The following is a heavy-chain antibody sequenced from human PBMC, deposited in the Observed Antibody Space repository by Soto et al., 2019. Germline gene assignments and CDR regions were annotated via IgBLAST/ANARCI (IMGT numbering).Heavy chain of an antibody. J-gene: IGHJ6*02. CDR3: ARSGIAAAGTYYYGMDV. D-gene: IGHD6-13*01. Sequence: ASVKVSCKASGYTFTSYGISWVRQAPGQGLEWMGWISAYNGNTNYAQKLQGRVTMTTDTSTSTAYMELSSLRSEDTAVYYCARSGIAAAGTYYYGMDVWGQGTTVTVSS. CDR1: GYTFTSYG. CDR2: ISAYNGNT. V-gene: IGHV1-18*04.